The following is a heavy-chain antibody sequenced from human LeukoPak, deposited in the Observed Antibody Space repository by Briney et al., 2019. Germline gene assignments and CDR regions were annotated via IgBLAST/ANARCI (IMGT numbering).Heavy chain of an antibody. CDR2: IKQDGSEK. CDR3: ARARARYCSSTSCYLHYYYYYMDV. D-gene: IGHD2-2*01. V-gene: IGHV3-7*01. Sequence: PGGSLRLSCAASGFTFSSYWMSWVRQAPGKGLEWVANIKQDGSEKYYVDSVKGRFTISRDNAKNSLYLQMNSLRAEDTAVYYCARARARYCSSTSCYLHYYYYYMDVWGKGTTVTVSS. CDR1: GFTFSSYW. J-gene: IGHJ6*03.